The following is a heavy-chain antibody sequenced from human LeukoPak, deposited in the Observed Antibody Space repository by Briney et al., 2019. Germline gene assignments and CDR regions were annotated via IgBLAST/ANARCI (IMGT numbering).Heavy chain of an antibody. CDR2: ISAYNGNT. J-gene: IGHJ1*01. V-gene: IGHV1-18*01. D-gene: IGHD2/OR15-2a*01. CDR1: GYTFTSYG. Sequence: ASVTVSCKASGYTFTSYGISWVRQAPGQGLAWLGWISAYNGNTNHAQKLQGRVTMTTDTSTSTAYMELRSLRSDDTAVYYCARVSWVSFLFQHWGQGTLVTVSS. CDR3: ARVSWVSFLFQH.